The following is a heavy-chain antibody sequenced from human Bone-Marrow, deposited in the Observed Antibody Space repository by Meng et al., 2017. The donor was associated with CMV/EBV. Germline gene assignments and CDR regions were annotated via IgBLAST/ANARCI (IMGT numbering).Heavy chain of an antibody. CDR2: ISPHSGGT. J-gene: IGHJ4*02. Sequence: ASVKVSCKASGYTFSDFYIYWVRQAPGQGLEWMGCISPHSGGTNYAQKFQGRVAMTRDTSISTAYLELSRLRSDDTAVYYCARETDGYGRFDYWGQGTLVTVSS. CDR1: GYTFSDFY. D-gene: IGHD5-24*01. V-gene: IGHV1-2*02. CDR3: ARETDGYGRFDY.